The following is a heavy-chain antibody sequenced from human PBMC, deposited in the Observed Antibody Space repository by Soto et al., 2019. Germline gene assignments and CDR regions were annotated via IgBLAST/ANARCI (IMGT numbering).Heavy chain of an antibody. J-gene: IGHJ4*02. D-gene: IGHD3-22*01. V-gene: IGHV4-34*01. CDR2: INHSGST. Sequence: QVQLQQWGAGLLKPSETLSLTCAVYGGSFSGYYWSWIRQPPGKGLEWIGEINHSGSTNYNPSLKSRITISVDTSKNQFSLKLSSETAADTAVYYCARGNSNYYDSSGYHGYYFDYWGQGTLVTVSS. CDR1: GGSFSGYY. CDR3: ARGNSNYYDSSGYHGYYFDY.